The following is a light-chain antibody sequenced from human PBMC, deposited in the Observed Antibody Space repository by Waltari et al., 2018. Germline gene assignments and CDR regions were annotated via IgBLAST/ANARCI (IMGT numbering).Light chain of an antibody. V-gene: IGKV3-20*01. J-gene: IGKJ1*01. Sequence: IVLTQSPGTLSLSPGERATLSCRPSQSVRKYLAWYQQKPGQAPRLLIYETSIRATGIPDRFSGSGFGTDFSLTISSLDPEDFAVYFCQKYDRLPATFGQGTRVEIK. CDR2: ETS. CDR1: QSVRKY. CDR3: QKYDRLPAT.